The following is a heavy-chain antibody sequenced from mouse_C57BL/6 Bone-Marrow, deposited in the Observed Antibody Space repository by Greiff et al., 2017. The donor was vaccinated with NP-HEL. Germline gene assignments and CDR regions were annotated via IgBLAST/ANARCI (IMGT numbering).Heavy chain of an antibody. CDR2: IYPRSGNT. CDR3: ARSGSDRFAY. CDR1: GYTFTSYG. J-gene: IGHJ3*01. Sequence: VKLQQSGAELARPGASVKLSCKASGYTFTSYGISWVKQRTGQGLEWIGEIYPRSGNTYYNEKFKGKATLTADKSSSTAYMELRSLTSEDSAVYFCARSGSDRFAYWGQGTLVTVSA. V-gene: IGHV1-81*01. D-gene: IGHD3-2*02.